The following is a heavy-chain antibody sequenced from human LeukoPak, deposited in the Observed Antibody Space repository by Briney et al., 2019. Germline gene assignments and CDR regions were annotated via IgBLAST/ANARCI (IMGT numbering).Heavy chain of an antibody. CDR2: INHSGST. CDR1: GGSFRGYY. CDR3: ARGYKGSMADRFSWFDP. Sequence: SETLSLTCAVYGGSFRGYYWSWIRQPPGKRLEWIGEINHSGSTNYNPSPKSRVTISVDTSKNQFSLKLSSVTAADTAVYYCARGYKGSMADRFSWFDPWGQGTLVTVSS. V-gene: IGHV4-34*01. J-gene: IGHJ5*02. D-gene: IGHD6-6*01.